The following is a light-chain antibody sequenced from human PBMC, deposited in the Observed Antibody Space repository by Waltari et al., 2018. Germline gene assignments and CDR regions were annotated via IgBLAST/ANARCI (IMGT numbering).Light chain of an antibody. J-gene: IGKJ2*01. CDR2: GAS. CDR3: QQSYSNPYT. CDR1: QTIDDY. V-gene: IGKV1-39*01. Sequence: DIPMTQSPSSLSASVGDRVTITYRASQTIDDYLNWYQQKPGKAPKLLIYGASNLQSGVSSRFRGDGSGTHFTFTISNLQPEDFAVYYCQQSYSNPYTFGQGTKVEIK.